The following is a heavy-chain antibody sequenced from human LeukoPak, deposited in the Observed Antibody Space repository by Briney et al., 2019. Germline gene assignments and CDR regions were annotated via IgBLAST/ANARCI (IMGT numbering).Heavy chain of an antibody. CDR3: VKGGGYCSSSSCPPPYYFDY. J-gene: IGHJ4*02. D-gene: IGHD2-2*01. Sequence: PGGSLRLSRSASGFTFSSYAIHWVRQAPGKGLEYFSAIRSNGGSTYYADSVKGRFTISRDNSKNTLYLQMSSLRAEDTAVYYCVKGGGYCSSSSCPPPYYFDYWGQGTLVTVSS. CDR1: GFTFSSYA. CDR2: IRSNGGST. V-gene: IGHV3-64D*06.